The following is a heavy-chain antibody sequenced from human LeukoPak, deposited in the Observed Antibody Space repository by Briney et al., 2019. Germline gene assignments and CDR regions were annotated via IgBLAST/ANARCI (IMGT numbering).Heavy chain of an antibody. J-gene: IGHJ4*02. CDR3: ARDRYDRSGYYDY. V-gene: IGHV3-74*01. CDR1: GFTFSEYW. Sequence: GGSLRLSCAASGFTFSEYWMHWVRQAPGQGLVWVSRISDGGSVTDYADSVKGRFTISRDNTKKSLYLQMNSLRAEDTAVYYCARDRYDRSGYYDYWGQGTLASVSS. CDR2: ISDGGSVT. D-gene: IGHD3-22*01.